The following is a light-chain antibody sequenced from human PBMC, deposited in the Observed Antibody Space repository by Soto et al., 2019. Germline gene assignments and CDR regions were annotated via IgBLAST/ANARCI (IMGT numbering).Light chain of an antibody. V-gene: IGKV3-15*01. J-gene: IGKJ4*01. CDR3: QHYNSWPLT. CDR2: GAS. Sequence: CAVTLTVSPSKMSTLSCRASQSISSYMAWYQQNPGKAPRLLIYGASTRETGIPARFSGSRSGTEFTLTISSLQSDDFAAYYCQHYNSWPLTFGGGTKVDIK. CDR1: QSISSY.